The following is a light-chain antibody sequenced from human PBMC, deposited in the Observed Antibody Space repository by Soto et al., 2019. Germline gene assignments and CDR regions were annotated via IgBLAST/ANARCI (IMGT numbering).Light chain of an antibody. CDR2: DVS. Sequence: EFVLTQSPAPLSLSPGGRATLSCRASQSVSSYLAWYQQRPGQAPRLLIYDVSNRATGIPARFSGSGSGTDFTLTISSLEPEDFAVYYCQQRGTFGGGTKVDI. J-gene: IGKJ4*01. V-gene: IGKV3-11*01. CDR1: QSVSSY. CDR3: QQRGT.